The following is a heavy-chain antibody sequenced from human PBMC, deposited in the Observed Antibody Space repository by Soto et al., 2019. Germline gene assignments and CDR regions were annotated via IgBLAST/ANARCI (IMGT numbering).Heavy chain of an antibody. Sequence: SETLSLTCAVYGGSVNGYYWNWIRQPPGKGLEWIGEINHTGGTHYNPSLKSRVTMSVDTSKNQFSLKLSSVTAADTAVYYCATTEAIRFLEWLLPDYYYYGMDVWGQGTTVTVSS. J-gene: IGHJ6*02. V-gene: IGHV4-34*10. CDR2: INHTGGT. CDR1: GGSVNGYY. CDR3: ATTEAIRFLEWLLPDYYYYGMDV. D-gene: IGHD3-3*01.